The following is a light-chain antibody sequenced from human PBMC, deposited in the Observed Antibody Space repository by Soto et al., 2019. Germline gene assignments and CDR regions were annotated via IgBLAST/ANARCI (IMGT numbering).Light chain of an antibody. Sequence: AIRMTQSPSSFSASTGARVTITCRASQGISSYLAWYQQKPGKAPKLLIYAASTLQGGVPSRFSGSGSGTDFTLTISCLQSEDFATYYCQQYYSYPSFGQGTRLEIK. CDR1: QGISSY. J-gene: IGKJ5*01. V-gene: IGKV1-8*01. CDR3: QQYYSYPS. CDR2: AAS.